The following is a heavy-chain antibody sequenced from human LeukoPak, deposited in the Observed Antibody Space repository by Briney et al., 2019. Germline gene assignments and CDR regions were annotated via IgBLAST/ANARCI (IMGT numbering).Heavy chain of an antibody. V-gene: IGHV4-39*07. Sequence: WFRQAPGKGLEWIGSIYYSGSTYYNPSLKSRVTISVDTSKNQFSLKLSSVTAADTAVYYCARDRAYGDYWPFDYWGQGTLVTVSS. D-gene: IGHD4-17*01. CDR3: ARDRAYGDYWPFDY. J-gene: IGHJ4*02. CDR2: IYYSGST.